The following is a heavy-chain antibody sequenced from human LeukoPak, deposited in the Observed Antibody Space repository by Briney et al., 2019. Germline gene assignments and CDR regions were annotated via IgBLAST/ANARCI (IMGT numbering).Heavy chain of an antibody. CDR2: IIPIFGTA. J-gene: IGHJ6*03. D-gene: IGHD5-12*01. Sequence: PAASVKVSCKASGGTFSSYAISWVRQAPGQGLEWMGGIIPIFGTASYAQKFQGRVTITTDESTSTAYMELSSLRSEDTAVYYCARGPNVATITMDVWGKGTTVTVSS. V-gene: IGHV1-69*05. CDR3: ARGPNVATITMDV. CDR1: GGTFSSYA.